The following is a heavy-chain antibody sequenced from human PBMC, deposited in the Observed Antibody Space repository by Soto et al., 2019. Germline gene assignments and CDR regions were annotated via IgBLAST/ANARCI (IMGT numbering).Heavy chain of an antibody. V-gene: IGHV4-59*01. CDR3: ARGPEVVAATHFDY. D-gene: IGHD2-15*01. CDR1: GGSISSYY. CDR2: IYYSGST. Sequence: SETLSLTCTFSGGSISSYYWSWIRQPPGKGLEWIGYIYYSGSTNYNPSLKSRVTISVDTSKNQFSLKLSSVTAADTAVYYCARGPEVVAATHFDYWGQGTLVTVSS. J-gene: IGHJ4*02.